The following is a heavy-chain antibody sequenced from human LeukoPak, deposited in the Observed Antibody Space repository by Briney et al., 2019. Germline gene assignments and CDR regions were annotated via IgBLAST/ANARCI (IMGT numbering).Heavy chain of an antibody. CDR3: ARGGSSWYTFDY. J-gene: IGHJ4*02. CDR2: MNPNSGNT. CDR1: GYIFSGYY. D-gene: IGHD6-13*01. V-gene: IGHV1-8*02. Sequence: ASVKVSCKASGYIFSGYYIHWVRQATGQGLEWMGWMNPNSGNTGYAQKFQGRVTLTRNTSISTAYMELSRLRSEDTAVYYCARGGSSWYTFDYWGQGTLVTVSS.